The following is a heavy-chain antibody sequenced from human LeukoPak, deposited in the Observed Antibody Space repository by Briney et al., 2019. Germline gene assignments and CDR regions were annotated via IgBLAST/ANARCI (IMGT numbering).Heavy chain of an antibody. V-gene: IGHV3-48*01. CDR3: AIHPVVVPAATPTY. D-gene: IGHD2-2*01. CDR1: GFTSSSNG. Sequence: GGSLGLSCAASGFTSSSNGMNWVRQAPGKGLEWVSYISSSSSTIYYADSVKGRFTISRDNAKNSLYLQMNSLRAEDTAVYYCAIHPVVVPAATPTYWGQGTLVTVSS. J-gene: IGHJ4*02. CDR2: ISSSSSTI.